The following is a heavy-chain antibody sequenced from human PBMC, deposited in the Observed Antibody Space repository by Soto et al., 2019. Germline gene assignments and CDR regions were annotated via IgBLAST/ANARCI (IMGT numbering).Heavy chain of an antibody. V-gene: IGHV4-59*01. CDR3: ARAKSTSPRSHYYYGMDV. Sequence: QVQLQESGPGLVKPSETLSLTCTVSGGSISSYYWSWIRQPPGKGLEWIGYIYYSGSTNYNPSLKSRVTISVDTSKNQFSLKLSSVTAADTAVYYCARAKSTSPRSHYYYGMDVWGQGTTVTVSS. CDR2: IYYSGST. CDR1: GGSISSYY. J-gene: IGHJ6*02.